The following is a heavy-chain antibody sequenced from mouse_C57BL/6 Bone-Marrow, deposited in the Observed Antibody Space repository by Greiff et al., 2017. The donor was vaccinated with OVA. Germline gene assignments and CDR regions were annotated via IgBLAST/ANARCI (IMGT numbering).Heavy chain of an antibody. CDR3: ARERAYYYGSSLAY. V-gene: IGHV1-50*01. J-gene: IGHJ3*01. CDR2: IDPSDSYT. Sequence: QVQLKQPGAELVKPGASVKLSCKASGYTFTSYWMQWVKQRPGQGLEWIGEIDPSDSYTNYNQKFKGKATLTVDPSSSTAYMQLSSLTSEDSAVYYCARERAYYYGSSLAYWGQGTLVTVSA. D-gene: IGHD1-1*01. CDR1: GYTFTSYW.